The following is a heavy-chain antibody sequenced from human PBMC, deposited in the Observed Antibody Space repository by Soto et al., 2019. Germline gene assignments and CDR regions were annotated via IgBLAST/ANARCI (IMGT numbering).Heavy chain of an antibody. V-gene: IGHV4-59*01. Sequence: QVQLQESGPGLVKPSETLSLTCTVSGGSISSYYWSWIRQPPGKGLEWIGYIYYSGSTNYNPSLKSRVTISVDTSKNQLSLELSSVTAADTAVYYCARVGVEYYYYYYMDVWGKGTTVTVSS. J-gene: IGHJ6*03. CDR3: ARVGVEYYYYYYMDV. CDR1: GGSISSYY. CDR2: IYYSGST. D-gene: IGHD2-8*01.